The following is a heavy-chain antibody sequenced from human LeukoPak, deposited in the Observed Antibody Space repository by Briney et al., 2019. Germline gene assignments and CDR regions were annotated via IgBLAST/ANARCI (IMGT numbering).Heavy chain of an antibody. CDR1: GDFFSGSTSD. Sequence: SETLSLTCSVTGDFFSGSTSDWAWIRQPPGKGLEWIGNIYYRGNTHYSPSLESRVTISVDTSKNQFSLRLNSVTAADTAVYYRARVGVRTYCGSGCYSDYFDSWGQGTLVTVSS. CDR3: ARVGVRTYCGSGCYSDYFDS. CDR2: IYYRGNT. D-gene: IGHD2-21*02. V-gene: IGHV4-39*07. J-gene: IGHJ4*02.